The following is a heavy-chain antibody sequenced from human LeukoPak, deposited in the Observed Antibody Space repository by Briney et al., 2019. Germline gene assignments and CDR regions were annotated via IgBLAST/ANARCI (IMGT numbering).Heavy chain of an antibody. Sequence: PGGSLRLSCAASGFTFSSYGMHWVRQAPGKGLEWVAFIRYDGSNKYYADSVKGRFTISRDNSKNTLYLQMNSLRAEDTAVHYCARAKRYCSGGSCYIGRFDYWGQGTLVTVSS. CDR3: ARAKRYCSGGSCYIGRFDY. CDR2: IRYDGSNK. V-gene: IGHV3-30*02. D-gene: IGHD2-15*01. J-gene: IGHJ4*02. CDR1: GFTFSSYG.